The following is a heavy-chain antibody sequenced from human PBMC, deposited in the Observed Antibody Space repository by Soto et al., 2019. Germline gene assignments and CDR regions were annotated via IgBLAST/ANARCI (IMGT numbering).Heavy chain of an antibody. V-gene: IGHV4-38-2*01. Sequence: SETLSLTCAVSGFSFSSGYYWGWIRQPPGEALEWVGSVYPGGNSYYNPSLKSRVSISIDTSKNQFSLKLTSVTAADTALYYCARTETVSSGYSYAWFHPWGQGTLVTVSS. J-gene: IGHJ5*02. CDR2: VYPGGNS. CDR1: GFSFSSGYY. CDR3: ARTETVSSGYSYAWFHP. D-gene: IGHD3-22*01.